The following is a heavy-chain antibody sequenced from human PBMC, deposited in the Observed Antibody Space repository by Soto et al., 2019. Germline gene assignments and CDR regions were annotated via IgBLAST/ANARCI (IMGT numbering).Heavy chain of an antibody. Sequence: SETLSLTCTVSGGSISSSSYYWGWIRQPPGKGLEWIGSIYYSGSTYYNPSLKSRVTISVDTSKNQFSLKLTSVTAADTAVDYCARDKITGLFDYWGQRTLVTVSS. CDR1: GGSISSSSYY. V-gene: IGHV4-39*07. CDR3: ARDKITGLFDY. J-gene: IGHJ4*02. D-gene: IGHD2-8*02. CDR2: IYYSGST.